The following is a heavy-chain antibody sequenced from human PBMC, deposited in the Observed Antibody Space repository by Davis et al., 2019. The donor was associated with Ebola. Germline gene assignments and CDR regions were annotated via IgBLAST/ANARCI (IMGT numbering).Heavy chain of an antibody. J-gene: IGHJ6*02. D-gene: IGHD6-13*01. Sequence: ASVKVSCKASGYTFTSYGISWVRQAPGQGLEWMGWISTYNGNRNYVQKLQGRVTMTTDTSTSTAYMELRSLRSDDTAVYYCARDLFLGLGLGQQLTDHYGMDVWGQGTTVTVSS. CDR2: ISTYNGNR. CDR3: ARDLFLGLGLGQQLTDHYGMDV. V-gene: IGHV1-18*01. CDR1: GYTFTSYG.